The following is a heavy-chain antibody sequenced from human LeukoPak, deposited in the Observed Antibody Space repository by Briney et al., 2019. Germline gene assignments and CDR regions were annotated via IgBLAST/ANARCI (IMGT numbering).Heavy chain of an antibody. CDR1: GYTFTSYD. CDR2: INPSGGST. V-gene: IGHV1-46*01. CDR3: ARGGVIINGDYYYYYMDV. D-gene: IGHD3-10*01. J-gene: IGHJ6*03. Sequence: VASVKVSCKASGYTFTSYDINWVRQATGQGLEWMGIINPSGGSTSYAQKFQGRVTMTRDMSTSTVYMELSSLRSEDTAVYYCARGGVIINGDYYYYYMDVWGKGTTVTVSS.